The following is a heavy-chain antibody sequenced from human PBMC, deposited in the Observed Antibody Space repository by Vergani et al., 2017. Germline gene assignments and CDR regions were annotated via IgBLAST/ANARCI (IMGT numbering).Heavy chain of an antibody. V-gene: IGHV1-46*01. Sequence: QVQLVQSGAEVKKPGASVKVSCKASGYTFTGYYMHWVRQAPGQGLEWMGIINPSGGSTSYAQKFQGRVTMTRDTSTSTVYMELSSLRSEDTAVYYCARRVITGAFDIWGQGTMVTVSS. CDR3: ARRVITGAFDI. D-gene: IGHD3-22*01. CDR2: INPSGGST. CDR1: GYTFTGYY. J-gene: IGHJ3*02.